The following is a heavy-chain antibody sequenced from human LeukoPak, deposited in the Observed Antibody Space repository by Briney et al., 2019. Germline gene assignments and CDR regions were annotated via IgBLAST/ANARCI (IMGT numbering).Heavy chain of an antibody. CDR1: GFTFSSYA. CDR3: AKDKSYVLGYNYFDY. D-gene: IGHD1-26*01. J-gene: IGHJ4*02. Sequence: GGSLRLSCAASGFTFSSYAMSWVRQAPGKGLEWVSGISGSGGSTCYADSVKGRFTISRDNSKNTLYLQMNSLRAEDTAVYYCAKDKSYVLGYNYFDYWGQGTLVTVSS. CDR2: ISGSGGST. V-gene: IGHV3-23*01.